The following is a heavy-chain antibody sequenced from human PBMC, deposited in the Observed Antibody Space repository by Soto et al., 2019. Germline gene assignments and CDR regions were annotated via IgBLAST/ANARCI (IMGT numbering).Heavy chain of an antibody. CDR3: ASARHIGP. V-gene: IGHV3-7*01. Sequence: PGGFLRLSCAASGFTFSSYAMHWVRQAPGKGLEWVANIKQDGSESNYADSVKGRFTISRDNAENSLYLQMTSLRAEDTAVYYCASARHIGPWGQGTLVTVSS. J-gene: IGHJ5*02. D-gene: IGHD2-21*01. CDR2: IKQDGSES. CDR1: GFTFSSYA.